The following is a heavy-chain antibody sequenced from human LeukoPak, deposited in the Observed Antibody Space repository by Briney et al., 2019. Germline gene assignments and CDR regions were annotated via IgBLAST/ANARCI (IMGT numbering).Heavy chain of an antibody. CDR3: ARVSSWTEEPDTGLDH. J-gene: IGHJ4*02. V-gene: IGHV4-38-2*02. Sequence: PSETLSLTCSVSGYSISSGFYWGWIRQPPGKGLEWIGSIFHSGSTYYNPSLKSRVTISVDTSKNQFSLQLNSVTPEDTAVYYCARVSSWTEEPDTGLDHWGQGTLVTVSS. CDR1: GYSISSGFY. CDR2: IFHSGST. D-gene: IGHD6-13*01.